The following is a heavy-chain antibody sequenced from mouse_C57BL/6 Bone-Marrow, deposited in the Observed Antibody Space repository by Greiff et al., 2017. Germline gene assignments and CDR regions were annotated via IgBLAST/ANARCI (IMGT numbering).Heavy chain of an antibody. D-gene: IGHD3-3*01. CDR3: ARRPGRFAY. Sequence: QVQLKQPGAEFVKPGASVKLSCKASGYTFTSYWMQWVKQRPGQGLEWIGEIDPSDSYTNYNQKFKGKATLTVDTSSSTAYMQLSSLTSEDSAVYYCARRPGRFAYWGQGTLVTVSA. CDR2: IDPSDSYT. J-gene: IGHJ3*01. V-gene: IGHV1-50*01. CDR1: GYTFTSYW.